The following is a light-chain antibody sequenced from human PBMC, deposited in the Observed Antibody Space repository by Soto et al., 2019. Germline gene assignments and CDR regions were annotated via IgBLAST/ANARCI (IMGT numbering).Light chain of an antibody. V-gene: IGKV3-15*01. CDR1: QSVNSN. Sequence: TVETQSPATLSVSTGERATLSCRASQSVNSNLAWYQQKLGQAPRVLIFGASTRATGIPARFSGSGSGTEFSLTINSLQSEDFAVYYCQEYNTWPWTFGQGTKVDI. J-gene: IGKJ1*01. CDR3: QEYNTWPWT. CDR2: GAS.